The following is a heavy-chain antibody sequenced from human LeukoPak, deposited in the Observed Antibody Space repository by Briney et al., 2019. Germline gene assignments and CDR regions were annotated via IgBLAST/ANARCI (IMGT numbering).Heavy chain of an antibody. V-gene: IGHV4-59*12. J-gene: IGHJ5*02. Sequence: SETLSLTCTVSGCSLSSYYWHWLRQPPGKGLEWVGHMYYSGSTYYNPSLKSRVTISGDTSKNQVSLKLNSVTAADTAVYYCARGTVGYCSGGSCQGWIDPWGQGTLVTVSS. D-gene: IGHD2-15*01. CDR3: ARGTVGYCSGGSCQGWIDP. CDR1: GCSLSSYY. CDR2: MYYSGST.